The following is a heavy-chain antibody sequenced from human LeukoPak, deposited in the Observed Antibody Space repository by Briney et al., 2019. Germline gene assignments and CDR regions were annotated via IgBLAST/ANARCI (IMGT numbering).Heavy chain of an antibody. CDR2: IWHSGST. D-gene: IGHD3-22*01. CDR1: GYSSGYY. Sequence: PSETQSLTCAVSGYSSGYYWGWIRQPPGKGLEWIGSIWHSGSTYYNPSLKSRVTISLDTSKNQFSLKLTSVTAADTAVYYCARGYPQIVVVMADAFDIWGQGTMVTVSS. CDR3: ARGYPQIVVVMADAFDI. V-gene: IGHV4-38-2*01. J-gene: IGHJ3*02.